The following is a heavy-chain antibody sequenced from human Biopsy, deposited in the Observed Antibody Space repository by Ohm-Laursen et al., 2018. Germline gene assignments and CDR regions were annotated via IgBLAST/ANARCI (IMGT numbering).Heavy chain of an antibody. V-gene: IGHV3-9*01. Sequence: SLRLSCSASGFTFDDSAMHWVRQAPGKGLEWVSGINWNSGDIVYADSVKGRFTISRDNAKNSLSLQMNSLRAEDTALYYCARDRSGLTLTTLDFWGHGTLVTVSS. CDR3: ARDRSGLTLTTLDF. J-gene: IGHJ4*01. D-gene: IGHD6-25*01. CDR2: INWNSGDI. CDR1: GFTFDDSA.